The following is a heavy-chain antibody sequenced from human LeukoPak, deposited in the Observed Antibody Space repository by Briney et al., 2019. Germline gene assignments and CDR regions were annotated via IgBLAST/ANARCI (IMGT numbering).Heavy chain of an antibody. CDR1: GFTFSSYA. CDR2: ISYDGSKE. CDR3: AKAARTDWLDH. V-gene: IGHV3-30*04. Sequence: GGSLSLSCAASGFTFSSYAMHWGRLAPRKGQELVAVISYDGSKEYYADSVRGRVTISRDNSMKMVYLQMTGLGVEDTASYYCAKAARTDWLDHWGQGVLVTVSS. J-gene: IGHJ5*02.